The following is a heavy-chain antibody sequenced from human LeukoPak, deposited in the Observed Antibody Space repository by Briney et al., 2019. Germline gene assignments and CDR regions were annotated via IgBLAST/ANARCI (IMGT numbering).Heavy chain of an antibody. CDR1: GFTFSSYA. CDR2: ISYDGSNK. V-gene: IGHV3-30-3*01. CDR3: ARDVFRGSGSYGWFDP. Sequence: GGSLRLSCAASGFTFSSYAMHWVRQAPGKGLEWVAVISYDGSNKYYADSVKGRFTISRDNSKNTLYLQMNSLRAEDTAVYYCARDVFRGSGSYGWFDPWGQGTLVTVSS. J-gene: IGHJ5*02. D-gene: IGHD3-10*01.